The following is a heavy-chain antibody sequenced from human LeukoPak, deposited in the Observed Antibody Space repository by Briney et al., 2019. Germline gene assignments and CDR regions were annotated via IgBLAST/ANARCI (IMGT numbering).Heavy chain of an antibody. Sequence: SVKVSCKASGGTFSSYAISWVRQAPGQGLEWMGGIIPIFGTANYAQKFQGRVTITADGSTSTAYMELSSLRSEDTAVYYCATKDSIAVAGTYAFDIWGQGTMVTVSS. CDR1: GGTFSSYA. CDR3: ATKDSIAVAGTYAFDI. J-gene: IGHJ3*02. CDR2: IIPIFGTA. V-gene: IGHV1-69*13. D-gene: IGHD6-19*01.